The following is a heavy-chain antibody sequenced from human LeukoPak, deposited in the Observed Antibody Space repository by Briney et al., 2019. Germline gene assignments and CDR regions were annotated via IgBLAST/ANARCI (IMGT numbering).Heavy chain of an antibody. V-gene: IGHV3-30*18. CDR2: ISYDGSNK. CDR3: AKDRVAGRGDY. J-gene: IGHJ4*02. D-gene: IGHD6-19*01. CDR1: RFTFSSYG. Sequence: PGRSLRLSCAASRFTFSSYGMHWVRQAPGKGLEWVAVISYDGSNKYYADSVKGRFTISRDNSKNTLYLQMNSLRAEDTAVYYCAKDRVAGRGDYWGQGTLVTVSS.